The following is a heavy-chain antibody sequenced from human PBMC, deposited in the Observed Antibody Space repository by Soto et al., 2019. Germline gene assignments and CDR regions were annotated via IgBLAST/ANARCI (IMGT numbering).Heavy chain of an antibody. CDR2: ISSSGSTI. Sequence: GGSLRLSCAASGFTFSYYYMSWIRQAPGKGLEWVSYISSSGSTIYYADSVKGRFTISRDNAKNSLYLQMNSLRAEDTAVYYCARDRSYYDSSGFDYWGQGTLVTVSS. CDR3: ARDRSYYDSSGFDY. D-gene: IGHD3-22*01. J-gene: IGHJ4*02. CDR1: GFTFSYYY. V-gene: IGHV3-11*01.